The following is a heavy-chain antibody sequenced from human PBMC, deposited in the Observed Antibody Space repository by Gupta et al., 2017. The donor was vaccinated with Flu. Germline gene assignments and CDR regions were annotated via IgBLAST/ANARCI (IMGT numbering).Heavy chain of an antibody. CDR1: GGSISSYY. J-gene: IGHJ4*02. D-gene: IGHD2-2*01. CDR2: IYYSGST. V-gene: IGHV4-59*01. CDR3: ARGLKDIVVVPAAIFFDY. Sequence: QVQLQESGPGLVKPSETLSLTCTVSGGSISSYYWRWIRQPPGKGLEWIGYIYYSGSTNYNPSLKSRVTISVDTSKNQFSLKLSSVTAADTAVYYCARGLKDIVVVPAAIFFDYWGQGTLVTVSS.